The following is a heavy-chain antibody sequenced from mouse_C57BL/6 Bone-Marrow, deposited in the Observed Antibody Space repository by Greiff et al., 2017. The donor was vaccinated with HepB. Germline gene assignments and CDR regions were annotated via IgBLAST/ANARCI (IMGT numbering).Heavy chain of an antibody. Sequence: QVQLQQPGAELVKPGASVKLSCKASGYTFTSYWMHWVKQRPGRGLEWIGRIDPNSGGTKYNEKFKSKATLTVDKPSSTAYMQLSSLTSEDSAVYYCARRIEFPSYFGSSYFVYGGQGTTLTVSS. CDR3: ARRIEFPSYFGSSYFVY. CDR1: GYTFTSYW. D-gene: IGHD1-1*01. J-gene: IGHJ2*01. V-gene: IGHV1-72*01. CDR2: IDPNSGGT.